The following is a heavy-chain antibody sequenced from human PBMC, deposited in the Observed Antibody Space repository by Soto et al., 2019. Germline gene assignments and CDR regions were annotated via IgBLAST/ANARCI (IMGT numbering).Heavy chain of an antibody. CDR3: ANSGPREIRYNWFDP. CDR1: GFTFSSHA. V-gene: IGHV3-23*01. CDR2: VDGSGGDT. Sequence: GGSLRLSCAASGFTFSSHAMGWLRQAPGTGPEWVAFVDGSGGDTSYADSVKGRFTISRDNSKNTLYLQMNSLRAEDTAVYYCANSGPREIRYNWFDPWGQGTLVTVSS. D-gene: IGHD1-26*01. J-gene: IGHJ5*02.